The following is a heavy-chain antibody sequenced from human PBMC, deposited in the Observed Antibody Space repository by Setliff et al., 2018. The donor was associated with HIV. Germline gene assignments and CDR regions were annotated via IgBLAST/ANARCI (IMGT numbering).Heavy chain of an antibody. CDR2: IYYTGTT. J-gene: IGHJ5*02. CDR1: GESFSGHH. CDR3: SRGTYYKGLDP. V-gene: IGHV4-34*01. D-gene: IGHD3-10*01. Sequence: PSETLSLTCAVCGESFSGHHCSWIRQPPGKGLEWIGSIYYTGTTNYNPSLESRLTISIDTSQNHFSLKSTSVTAADTALYFCSRGTYYKGLDPWGQGTLVTVSS.